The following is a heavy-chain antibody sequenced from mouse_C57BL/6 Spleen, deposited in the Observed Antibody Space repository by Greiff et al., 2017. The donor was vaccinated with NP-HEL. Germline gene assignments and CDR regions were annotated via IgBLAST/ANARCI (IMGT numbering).Heavy chain of an antibody. CDR1: GFTFSDYG. CDR3: AMWPYDYDRYFDY. D-gene: IGHD2-4*01. Sequence: DVMLVESGGGLVKPGGSLKLSCAASGFTFSDYGMHWVRQAPEKGLEWVAYISSGSSTIYYADTVKGRFTISRDNAKNTLFLQMTSLRSEDTAMYYCAMWPYDYDRYFDYWGQGTTLTVSS. CDR2: ISSGSSTI. V-gene: IGHV5-17*01. J-gene: IGHJ2*01.